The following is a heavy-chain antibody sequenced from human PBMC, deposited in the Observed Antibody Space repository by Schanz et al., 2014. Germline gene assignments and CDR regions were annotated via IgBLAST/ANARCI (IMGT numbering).Heavy chain of an antibody. D-gene: IGHD3-16*01. V-gene: IGHV4-31*03. CDR2: ISYSGRT. CDR3: ARHGGIPYYPMDV. J-gene: IGHJ6*02. CDR1: GASISSGGYY. Sequence: QVQLQESGPGLVKPSQTLSLTCTVSGASISSGGYYWDWIRLLPGKGLEWIGYISYSGRTYYSPSLKSRLTMSVDTSKNQFSLRLSSVTAADTAVYYCARHGGIPYYPMDVWGQGTTVTVSS.